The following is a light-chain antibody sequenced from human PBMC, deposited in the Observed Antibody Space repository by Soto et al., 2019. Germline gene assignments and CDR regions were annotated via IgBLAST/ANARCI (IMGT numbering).Light chain of an antibody. CDR1: QSVFSS. Sequence: EIVMTQSRATLSVSAGERATLSCRASQSVFSSLAWYQQKPGQAPRLLIYGAATRATGIPARFSGSGSGTEFTLTISSLQSEDFAVYYCQQYNTWPPITFGQGTRLEIK. J-gene: IGKJ5*01. CDR2: GAA. CDR3: QQYNTWPPIT. V-gene: IGKV3-15*01.